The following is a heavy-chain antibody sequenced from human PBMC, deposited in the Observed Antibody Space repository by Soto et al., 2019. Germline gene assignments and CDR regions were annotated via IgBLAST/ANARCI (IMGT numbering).Heavy chain of an antibody. CDR1: GFTFSSYG. D-gene: IGHD3-3*01. CDR3: ARYYDFWSGYYRNWYFDL. Sequence: QVQLVESGGGVVQPGRSLRLSCAASGFTFSSYGMHWFRQAQGRGLWWWAVLWYEGRNKYYAASVKGRFPISRDNSKNTLYLQMNSLRAEDTAVYYCARYYDFWSGYYRNWYFDLWGRGTLVTVSS. CDR2: LWYEGRNK. J-gene: IGHJ2*01. V-gene: IGHV3-33*01.